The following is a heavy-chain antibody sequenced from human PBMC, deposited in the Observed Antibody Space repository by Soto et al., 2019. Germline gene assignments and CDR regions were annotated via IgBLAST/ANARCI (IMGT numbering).Heavy chain of an antibody. CDR2: IYHSGST. CDR3: AREVAGGYMYYFDY. V-gene: IGHV4-30-2*01. J-gene: IGHJ4*02. Sequence: PSETLSLTCAVSGGSISSGGYSWSWIRQPPGKGLEWIGYIYHSGSTYYNPSLKSRVTISVDRSKNQFSLKLSSVTAADTAVYYCAREVAGGYMYYFDYWGQGTLVTVSS. CDR1: GGSISSGGYS. D-gene: IGHD5-12*01.